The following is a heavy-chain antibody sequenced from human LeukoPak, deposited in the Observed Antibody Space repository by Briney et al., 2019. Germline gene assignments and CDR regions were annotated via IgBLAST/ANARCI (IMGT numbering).Heavy chain of an antibody. J-gene: IGHJ6*03. V-gene: IGHV3-30*01. CDR1: GCTFSRNV. D-gene: IGHD3-10*01. CDR3: ARGGIPTGPYYYFYYMDV. Sequence: GSSLRLTCAASGCTFSRNVMHWVRQAPGRGLEGVALISYDGNNKFYADSVKGRLTISRDNSRNTLYLQMNSLRGEDAAVYSCARGGIPTGPYYYFYYMDVWGKGTAVTVSS. CDR2: ISYDGNNK.